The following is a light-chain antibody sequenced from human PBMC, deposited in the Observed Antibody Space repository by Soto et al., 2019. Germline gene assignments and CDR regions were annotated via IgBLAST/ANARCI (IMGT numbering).Light chain of an antibody. CDR1: QSISAW. CDR3: QQYNDYSWT. CDR2: KAS. J-gene: IGKJ1*01. Sequence: DIQMTQSPSPLSASVGDSVSINCRASQSISAWLAWYQQKPGKAPRLLIYKASTLEIGVPSRFSGSGSGTECTLTISSLQPDDVAMYYCQQYNDYSWTLGQGTKVDIK. V-gene: IGKV1-5*03.